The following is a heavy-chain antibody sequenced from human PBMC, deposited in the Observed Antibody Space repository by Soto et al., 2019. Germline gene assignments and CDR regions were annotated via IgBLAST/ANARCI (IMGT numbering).Heavy chain of an antibody. D-gene: IGHD2-21*02. CDR3: ARVGTRVTPPARGMDV. CDR1: GGSFSGYY. V-gene: IGHV4-34*01. CDR2: INHSGST. Sequence: PSETLSLTCAVYGGSFSGYYWSWIRQPPGKGLEWIGEINHSGSTNYNPSLKRRVTISVDTSKNQFSLKLSSVTAAATAVYYWARVGTRVTPPARGMDVCGQGTTATVS. J-gene: IGHJ6*02.